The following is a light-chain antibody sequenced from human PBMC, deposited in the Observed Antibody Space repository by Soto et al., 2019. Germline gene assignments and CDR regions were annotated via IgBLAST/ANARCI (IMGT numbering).Light chain of an antibody. CDR3: QHCGSSPFT. Sequence: EIVLTQSPGTLSLSPGERATLSCRASQSITSNYLAWYQQKPGQAPRLLIYGPSSRAIGIPHRFSGSGSGTDFTLTISRLEPEDFAVYYCQHCGSSPFTFGGGTRVEIK. CDR1: QSITSNY. CDR2: GPS. V-gene: IGKV3-20*01. J-gene: IGKJ4*01.